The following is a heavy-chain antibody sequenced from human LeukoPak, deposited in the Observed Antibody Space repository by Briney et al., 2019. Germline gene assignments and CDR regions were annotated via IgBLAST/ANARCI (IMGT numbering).Heavy chain of an antibody. CDR3: AKVPRGRCSGGSCYSSHYYYYMDV. J-gene: IGHJ6*03. V-gene: IGHV3-30*02. D-gene: IGHD2-15*01. Sequence: GGSLRLSCAASGFIFSTYGMHWVRQAPGKGLEWVALIRYDGSNKYYGDSVKGRFTISRDNSKNTLYLQMNRLRAEDTAVYYGAKVPRGRCSGGSCYSSHYYYYMDVWAKGPRSPSP. CDR1: GFIFSTYG. CDR2: IRYDGSNK.